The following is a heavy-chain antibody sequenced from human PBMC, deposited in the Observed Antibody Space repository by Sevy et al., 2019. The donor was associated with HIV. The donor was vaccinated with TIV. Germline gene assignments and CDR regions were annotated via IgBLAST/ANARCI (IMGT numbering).Heavy chain of an antibody. CDR1: EFTGSSKY. V-gene: IGHV3-53*03. CDR3: ATTSTPLYYYALDV. D-gene: IGHD2-15*01. Sequence: GGSLRLSCAASEFTGSSKYMSWVRQAPGKGLEWVSVIYSGGNTYYADSVKGRFTISRDISKNTLYLQMNSLRAEDTANYYCATTSTPLYYYALDVWGQGTTVTVSS. CDR2: IYSGGNT. J-gene: IGHJ6*02.